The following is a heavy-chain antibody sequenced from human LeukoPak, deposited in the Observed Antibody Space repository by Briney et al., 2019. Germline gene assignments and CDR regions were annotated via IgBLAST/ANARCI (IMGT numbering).Heavy chain of an antibody. V-gene: IGHV1-18*01. Sequence: ASVKVSCKASGYTFTNYGISWVRQAPGQGLEWMGWININNGNTNYAQKLQGRDSMTADTPTSTAYMELRSLRSDDTAVYYCARDVRDHDAFDIWGQGTMVTVSS. CDR1: GYTFTNYG. J-gene: IGHJ3*02. CDR3: ARDVRDHDAFDI. D-gene: IGHD3-10*02. CDR2: ININNGNT.